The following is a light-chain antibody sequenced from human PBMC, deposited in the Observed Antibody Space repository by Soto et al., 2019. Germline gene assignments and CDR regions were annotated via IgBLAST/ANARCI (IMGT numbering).Light chain of an antibody. V-gene: IGKV3-20*01. J-gene: IGKJ1*01. Sequence: EIVLTQSPGTLSFSPGERATLSCRASQSVSSNYLAWYQQKPGQAPRLLIYGASSRATGIPDRFSGSGSGTEFHLNLSRLEPEDFAVYYYQQYGSSRTFGQGTEVEIK. CDR3: QQYGSSRT. CDR1: QSVSSNY. CDR2: GAS.